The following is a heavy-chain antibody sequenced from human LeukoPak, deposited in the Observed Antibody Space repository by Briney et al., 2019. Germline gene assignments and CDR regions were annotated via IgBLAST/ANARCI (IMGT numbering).Heavy chain of an antibody. CDR3: ARRPSRGSGWYGP. CDR1: GGSISSHY. D-gene: IGHD6-19*01. CDR2: IYYSGST. J-gene: IGHJ5*02. V-gene: IGHV4-59*11. Sequence: SETLSLTCTGSGGSISSHYWRWIRQPPGKGLEWIGYIYYSGSTNYSPSLKSRVTISVDTSKNQFSLKLSSVTAADTAVYYCARRPSRGSGWYGPWGQGTLVTVSS.